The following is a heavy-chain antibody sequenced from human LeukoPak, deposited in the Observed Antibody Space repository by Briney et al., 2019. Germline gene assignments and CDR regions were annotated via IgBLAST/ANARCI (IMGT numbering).Heavy chain of an antibody. J-gene: IGHJ3*02. V-gene: IGHV4-61*02. D-gene: IGHD5-12*01. CDR1: GGSISSGSYY. CDR2: IYTSGST. Sequence: SETLSLTCTVSGGSISSGSYYWSWIRQPAGKGLEWIGRIYTSGSTNYNPSLKSRVTISVDKSKNQFSLKLSSVTAADTAVYYCARDRGYSGYDLEDDAFDIWGQGTMVTVSS. CDR3: ARDRGYSGYDLEDDAFDI.